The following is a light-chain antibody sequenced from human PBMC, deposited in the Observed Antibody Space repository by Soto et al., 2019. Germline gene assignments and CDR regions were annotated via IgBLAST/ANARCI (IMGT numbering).Light chain of an antibody. J-gene: IGKJ1*01. CDR1: QSISRY. CDR2: AAS. Sequence: DIQMTQSPSSLSASVGDRITITCRASQSISRYLNWYQHNPGKAPKLLINAASSLERGVPSRFSGGGSGTDLPLNISSLQPDDFATYYCQQNYRATPWTFGQGTKVEVK. CDR3: QQNYRATPWT. V-gene: IGKV1-39*01.